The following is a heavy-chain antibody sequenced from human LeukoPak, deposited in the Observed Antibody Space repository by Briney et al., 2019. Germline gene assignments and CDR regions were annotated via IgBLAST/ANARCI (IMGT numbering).Heavy chain of an antibody. J-gene: IGHJ4*02. D-gene: IGHD3-10*01. CDR2: IYYSGST. CDR1: GGSISSSSYY. Sequence: PSETLSLTCTVSGGSISSSSYYWGWIRQPPGKGLEWIGSIYYSGSTYYNPSLKSRVTISVDTSKNQFSLKLSSVTAADTAVYYCARHVSYYGSGSYPFDYWGQGTLVTVSS. V-gene: IGHV4-39*01. CDR3: ARHVSYYGSGSYPFDY.